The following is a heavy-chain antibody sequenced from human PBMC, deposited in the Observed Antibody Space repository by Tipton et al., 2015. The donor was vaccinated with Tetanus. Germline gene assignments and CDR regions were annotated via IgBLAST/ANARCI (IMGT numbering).Heavy chain of an antibody. CDR3: ARLGYGDNWFDP. J-gene: IGHJ5*02. Sequence: TLSLTCTVSGGSVSLYYWAWIRQSAGRGLEWIGRIYNTGNTKSNPSFRSRVTISVDTSKNQVSLKMSSVTAADTAVYYCARLGYGDNWFDPWGQGTLVTVSS. D-gene: IGHD4/OR15-4a*01. CDR1: GGSVSLYY. V-gene: IGHV4-4*07. CDR2: IYNTGNT.